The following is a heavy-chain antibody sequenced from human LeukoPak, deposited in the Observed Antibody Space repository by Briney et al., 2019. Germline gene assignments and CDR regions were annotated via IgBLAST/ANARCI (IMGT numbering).Heavy chain of an antibody. D-gene: IGHD6-13*01. CDR1: GFTFSSYG. V-gene: IGHV3-48*01. CDR2: ISSRSATI. CDR3: ARDPLSSSSFDL. J-gene: IGHJ4*02. Sequence: GGSLRLSCAASGFTFSSYGMNWVRQAPGKGLEWVSYISSRSATIYYADSVKGRFTISRDNAKNSLYLQMNSLRAEDTAVYYCARDPLSSSSFDLWGQGTLVTVSS.